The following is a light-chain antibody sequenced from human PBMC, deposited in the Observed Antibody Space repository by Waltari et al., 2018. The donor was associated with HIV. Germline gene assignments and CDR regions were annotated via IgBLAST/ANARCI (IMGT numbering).Light chain of an antibody. J-gene: IGKJ2*01. CDR3: LQNNTFLIT. V-gene: IGKV1-17*02. CDR1: QDSGHD. CDR2: GAS. Sequence: DIQMTQSPSSLSASVGDRVSMTCRATQDSGHDLAWYQHRPGSGPRRLICGASTLQRGVPPRFIGRGSGTDFTLIINNLQPDDLATYYCLQNNTFLITFGQGTKVEI.